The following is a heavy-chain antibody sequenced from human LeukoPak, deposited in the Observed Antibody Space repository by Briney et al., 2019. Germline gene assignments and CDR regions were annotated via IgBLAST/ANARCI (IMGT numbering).Heavy chain of an antibody. V-gene: IGHV1-8*01. J-gene: IGHJ6*02. CDR1: GYTFTSYY. Sequence: ASVKVSCKASGYTFTSYYIHWVRQATGQGLEWMGWMNPNNGNTSYAQKFQGRVTMTRNTSISTAYMELSSLRSEDTAVYYCARKGQYDGSGSYMYYYYGMDVWGQGTTVTVSS. CDR2: MNPNNGNT. CDR3: ARKGQYDGSGSYMYYYYGMDV. D-gene: IGHD3-10*01.